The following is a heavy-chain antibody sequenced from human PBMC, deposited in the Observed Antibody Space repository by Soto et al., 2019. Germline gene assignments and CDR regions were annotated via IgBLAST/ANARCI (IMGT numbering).Heavy chain of an antibody. V-gene: IGHV4-59*01. CDR1: GGSIRSYY. CDR2: IYYSGTT. CDR3: ARGEFMITYGGVSDWFDP. Sequence: SETLPPTCPVSGGSIRSYYWSWMRQPPGKGLEWIGYIYYSGTTNYNPSLKSRITMSVDTSKNQFSLKLNSVTAADTAVYYCARGEFMITYGGVSDWFDPWXQGXLVXVSS. D-gene: IGHD3-16*01. J-gene: IGHJ5*02.